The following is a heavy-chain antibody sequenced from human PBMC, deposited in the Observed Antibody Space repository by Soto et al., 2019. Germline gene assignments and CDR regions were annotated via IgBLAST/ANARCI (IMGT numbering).Heavy chain of an antibody. D-gene: IGHD3-16*02. V-gene: IGHV1-18*04. J-gene: IGHJ5*02. Sequence: QVQLVQSGAELKKPGASVKVSCAASGYTFTSNSITWVRQAPGQGLEWMGWISPYNGETSYAEKFQGRLPMTTDPSTSTAYMELRSLRSDDTAVYYCARVWGSYRAPSGGAGFDPWGQGTLVTVSS. CDR3: ARVWGSYRAPSGGAGFDP. CDR1: GYTFTSNS. CDR2: ISPYNGET.